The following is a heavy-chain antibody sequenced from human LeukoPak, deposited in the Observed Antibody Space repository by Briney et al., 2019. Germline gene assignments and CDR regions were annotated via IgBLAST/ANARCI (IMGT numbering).Heavy chain of an antibody. CDR1: GFTFSSYA. Sequence: GGSLRLSCAASGFTFSSYAMSWVRQAPGKGLEWVSAISGSGGSTYYADSVKGRFTISRDNSRNTLYLQMNSLRAEDTAVYYCAKDVYYDFWSGYYKGLDYWGQGTLVTVSS. CDR3: AKDVYYDFWSGYYKGLDY. V-gene: IGHV3-23*01. CDR2: ISGSGGST. D-gene: IGHD3-3*01. J-gene: IGHJ4*02.